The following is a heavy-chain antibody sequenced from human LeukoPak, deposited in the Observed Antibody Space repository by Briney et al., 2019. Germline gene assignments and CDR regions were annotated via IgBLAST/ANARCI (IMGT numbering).Heavy chain of an antibody. CDR2: IKQDGSEK. CDR3: AKDHYWSIDY. D-gene: IGHD3-3*01. J-gene: IGHJ4*02. CDR1: GFTFSSYG. Sequence: GGSLRLSCAASGFTFSSYGIHWVRQAPGKGLEWVANIKQDGSEKSYVDSVKGRFAISRDNAKNSLYLQMNSLRAEDTAVYYCAKDHYWSIDYWGRGTLVTVSS. V-gene: IGHV3-7*03.